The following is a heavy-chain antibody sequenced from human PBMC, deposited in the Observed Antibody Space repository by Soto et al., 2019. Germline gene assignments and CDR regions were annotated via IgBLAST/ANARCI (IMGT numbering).Heavy chain of an antibody. CDR3: ARDTREVTRVRGVIPYHIYHMDV. Sequence: QVQLAQSGAEVKKRGSSVKVSCRVSGGTFNNYAISWVRQAPGEGLEWMGGIIPAFGTPKYAQRFQDRVTISADVYAATAYMELTSLRSDDTAVYYCARDTREVTRVRGVIPYHIYHMDVWGPGTTVAVSS. CDR1: GGTFNNYA. CDR2: IIPAFGTP. V-gene: IGHV1-69*01. D-gene: IGHD3-10*01. J-gene: IGHJ6*02.